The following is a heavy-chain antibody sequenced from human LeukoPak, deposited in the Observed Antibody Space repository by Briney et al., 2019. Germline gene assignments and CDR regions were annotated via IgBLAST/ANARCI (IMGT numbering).Heavy chain of an antibody. CDR2: ISGDGDTT. Sequence: PGGYLRLSCAASGFTFQDYAMHWVRQAPGKGLECVALISGDGDTTSYTDSVKGRFTVYRDNSKNSLHLRMDSLTTEDTGLYYCTKVADSGSYYRAFELWGQGTMVTVSS. J-gene: IGHJ3*01. D-gene: IGHD3-10*01. CDR3: TKVADSGSYYRAFEL. V-gene: IGHV3-43*02. CDR1: GFTFQDYA.